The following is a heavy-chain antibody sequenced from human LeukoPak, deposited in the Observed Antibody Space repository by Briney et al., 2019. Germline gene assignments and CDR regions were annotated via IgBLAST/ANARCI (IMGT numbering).Heavy chain of an antibody. Sequence: AQTLFLTCKVSGGSLSRGGYCWRWIRQPPGKGLEWIGYIYHSGSTCYNPSLKSRVTISVDRSKNQFSLKLSSVTAADTAVYYCARARGYSYAIDYWGQGTLVTVSS. CDR2: IYHSGST. CDR3: ARARGYSYAIDY. D-gene: IGHD5-18*01. J-gene: IGHJ4*02. V-gene: IGHV4-30-2*01. CDR1: GGSLSRGGYC.